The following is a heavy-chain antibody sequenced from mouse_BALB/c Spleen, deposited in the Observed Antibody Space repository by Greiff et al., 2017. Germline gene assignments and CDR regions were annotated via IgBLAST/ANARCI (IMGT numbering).Heavy chain of an antibody. CDR2: ISYDGSN. Sequence: ESGPGLVKPSQSLSLTCSVTGYSITSGYYWNWIRQFPGNKLEWMGYISYDGSNNYNPSLKNRISITRDTSKNQFFLKLNSVTTEDTATYYCARKGGNYGYYYAMDYWGQGTSVTVSS. J-gene: IGHJ4*01. CDR3: ARKGGNYGYYYAMDY. D-gene: IGHD2-1*01. CDR1: GYSITSGYY. V-gene: IGHV3-6*02.